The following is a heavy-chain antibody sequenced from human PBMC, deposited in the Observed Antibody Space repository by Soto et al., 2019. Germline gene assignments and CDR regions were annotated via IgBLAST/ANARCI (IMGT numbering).Heavy chain of an antibody. V-gene: IGHV3-23*01. J-gene: IGHJ4*02. Sequence: EVQLLQSGGGLGQPGGSLTLSCAASGFTCNNFAMTWVRQAPGKGLEWVSSVSSGGDNTWYADSVKGRFTISRDNPKNTLSLHMNILSAADTAVYYCAKVQIPHSNYGGGYLLDFWGQGTLVTVSS. CDR3: AKVQIPHSNYGGGYLLDF. D-gene: IGHD4-4*01. CDR2: VSSGGDNT. CDR1: GFTCNNFA.